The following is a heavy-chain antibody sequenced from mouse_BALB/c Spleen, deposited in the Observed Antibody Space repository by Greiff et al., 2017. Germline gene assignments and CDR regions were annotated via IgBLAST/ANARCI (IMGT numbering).Heavy chain of an antibody. CDR3: ARNGYYGSSYWYFDV. Sequence: QVQLKESGPGLVAPSQSLSITCTVSGFSLSRHSVHWVRQPPGKGLEWLGMIWGGGSTDYNSALKSRLSISKDNSKSQVFLKMNSLQTDDTAMYYCARNGYYGSSYWYFDVWGAGTTVTVSS. CDR1: GFSLSRHS. J-gene: IGHJ1*01. CDR2: IWGGGST. V-gene: IGHV2-6-4*01. D-gene: IGHD1-1*01.